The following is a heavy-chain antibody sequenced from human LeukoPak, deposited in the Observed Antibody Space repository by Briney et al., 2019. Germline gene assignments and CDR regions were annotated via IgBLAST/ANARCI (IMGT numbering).Heavy chain of an antibody. CDR1: AYTFTSYT. D-gene: IGHD6-19*01. V-gene: IGHV1-18*01. Sequence: ASVKVSCKASAYTFTSYTISWVRQAPGQGLEWMGWISPYNGNTDFAQKLQGRVTMTTDTSTNTAYIELRSLRSDDTAVYYCARADTNGWEIDYWGQGTLVTVSS. CDR3: ARADTNGWEIDY. CDR2: ISPYNGNT. J-gene: IGHJ4*02.